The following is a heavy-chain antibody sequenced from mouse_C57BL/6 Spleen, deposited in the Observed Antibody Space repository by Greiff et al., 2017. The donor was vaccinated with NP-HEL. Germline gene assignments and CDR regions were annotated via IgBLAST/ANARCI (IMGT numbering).Heavy chain of an antibody. D-gene: IGHD2-4*01. CDR1: GFTFSSYA. Sequence: EVQRVESGGGLVKPGGSLKLSCAASGFTFSSYAMSWVRQTPEKRLEWVATISDGVSYTYYPDNVKGRFTISRDNAKNNLYLQMSHLKSEDTAMYYCTRGITTKDFDYWGQGTTLTVSS. V-gene: IGHV5-4*01. CDR3: TRGITTKDFDY. J-gene: IGHJ2*01. CDR2: ISDGVSYT.